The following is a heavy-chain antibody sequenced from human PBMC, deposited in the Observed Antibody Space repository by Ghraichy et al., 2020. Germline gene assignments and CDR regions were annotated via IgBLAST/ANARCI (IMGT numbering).Heavy chain of an antibody. D-gene: IGHD3-22*01. CDR2: IKQDGSEK. V-gene: IGHV3-7*03. CDR3: AREKRDCYDISGRIDY. Sequence: GGSLRLSCAASGFTFSSYWMSWVRQAPGKGLEWVANIKQDGSEKYYVDSVKGRFTISRDNAKNSLYLQMNSLRAEDTAVYYCAREKRDCYDISGRIDYWGQGTLVTVSS. J-gene: IGHJ4*02. CDR1: GFTFSSYW.